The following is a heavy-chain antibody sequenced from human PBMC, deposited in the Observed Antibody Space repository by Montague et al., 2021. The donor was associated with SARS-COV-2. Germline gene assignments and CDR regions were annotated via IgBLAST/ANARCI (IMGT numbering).Heavy chain of an antibody. CDR2: MSHSGNT. V-gene: IGHV4-34*01. Sequence: SETLSLTCADYGESFSSDDWSWIRQPPGKGLEWIGEMSHSGNTKYNPSLKSRVYMSLDTSRNEFSLKLTSVAAADTAVYYCARGLRVHCSRTCYYLWGQGTLVTVSS. J-gene: IGHJ4*02. CDR3: ARGLRVHCSRTCYYL. D-gene: IGHD2-2*01. CDR1: GESFSSDD.